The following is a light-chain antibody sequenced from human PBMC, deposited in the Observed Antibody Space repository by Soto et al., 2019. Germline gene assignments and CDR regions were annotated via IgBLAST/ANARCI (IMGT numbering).Light chain of an antibody. V-gene: IGKV3-15*01. CDR2: GAS. CDR3: QQYTNGPPMFT. J-gene: IGKJ2*01. CDR1: HSVSVN. Sequence: IVMTQYPATLSVSPGERATLSCRSSHSVSVNLAWYQQKPGQAPRLLIYGASTRATDIPARFSGSGSGKEFTLTISSLQSEDLGIYYCQQYTNGPPMFTFGQGTKLEIK.